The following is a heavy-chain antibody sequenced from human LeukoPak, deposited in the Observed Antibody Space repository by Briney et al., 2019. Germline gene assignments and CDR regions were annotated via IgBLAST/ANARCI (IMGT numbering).Heavy chain of an antibody. CDR1: GFTFDDYA. J-gene: IGHJ6*02. CDR2: ISWNSGSI. CDR3: AKDIGAGIAAAGPSIYYYYGMDV. Sequence: PGRSLRLSCAASGFTFDDYAMHWVRQAPGKGLEWVSGISWNSGSIGYADSVKGRFTISRDNAKNSLYLQMNSLRAEDTALYYCAKDIGAGIAAAGPSIYYYYGMDVWGQGTTVTVSS. V-gene: IGHV3-9*01. D-gene: IGHD6-13*01.